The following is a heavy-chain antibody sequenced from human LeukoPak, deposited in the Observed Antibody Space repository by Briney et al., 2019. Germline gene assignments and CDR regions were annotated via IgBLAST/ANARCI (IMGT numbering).Heavy chain of an antibody. V-gene: IGHV3-11*01. Sequence: NPGGSLRLSCAASGFTFNGYYMSWIRQAPGKGLEWLSYINIGGTNTHYADSVKGRFTISRDNAKKSLYLEMNNLRAEDTAVYYCATDGAGFDTWGQGVLVTVSS. CDR2: INIGGTNT. J-gene: IGHJ5*02. CDR3: ATDGAGFDT. CDR1: GFTFNGYY.